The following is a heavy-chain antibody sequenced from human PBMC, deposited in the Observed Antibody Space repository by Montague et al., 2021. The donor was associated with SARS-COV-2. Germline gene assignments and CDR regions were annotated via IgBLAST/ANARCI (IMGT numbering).Heavy chain of an antibody. Sequence: SETLSLTCTVSGGSISSYYWSWIRQPPGKGLEWIGYIYYSGSTNYNPSLKSRVTISVDTSKNQFSLKLSSVTAADTAVYYCARLAVGYCTNGVCYTAFDYWGQGTLVTVSP. V-gene: IGHV4-59*08. D-gene: IGHD2-8*01. CDR2: IYYSGST. CDR1: GGSISSYY. CDR3: ARLAVGYCTNGVCYTAFDY. J-gene: IGHJ4*02.